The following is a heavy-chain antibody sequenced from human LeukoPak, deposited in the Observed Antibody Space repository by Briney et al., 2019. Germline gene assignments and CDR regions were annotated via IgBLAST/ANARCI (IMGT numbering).Heavy chain of an antibody. J-gene: IGHJ4*02. D-gene: IGHD6-13*01. CDR3: AKSSSWYWEY. Sequence: GGSLRLSCAASGFTFSSYAMSWVRQAPGKGLEWVSAISGSGGSTYFADSVKGRLTISRDNSKNTLYLQMNSLRAEDTALYYCAKSSSWYWEYWGQGTLVTVSS. V-gene: IGHV3-23*01. CDR1: GFTFSSYA. CDR2: ISGSGGST.